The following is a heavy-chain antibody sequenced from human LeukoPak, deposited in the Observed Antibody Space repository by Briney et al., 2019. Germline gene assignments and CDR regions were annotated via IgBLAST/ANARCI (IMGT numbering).Heavy chain of an antibody. Sequence: ASVKVSCKASGYTFTSYYMHWVRQAPGQGLEWMGIINPSGGSTSYAQKFQGRVTMTEDTSTDTAYMELGSLRSEDTAVYYCATERSYDSSGYYYELRFFDYWGQGTLVTVSS. J-gene: IGHJ4*02. D-gene: IGHD3-22*01. CDR1: GYTFTSYY. CDR3: ATERSYDSSGYYYELRFFDY. CDR2: INPSGGST. V-gene: IGHV1-46*01.